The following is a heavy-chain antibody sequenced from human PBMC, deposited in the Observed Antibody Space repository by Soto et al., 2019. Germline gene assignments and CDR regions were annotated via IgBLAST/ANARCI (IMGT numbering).Heavy chain of an antibody. CDR3: AKCTQMYWNYDAFDI. J-gene: IGHJ3*02. Sequence: GGSLRLSCAASGFTFSNYAMSWVRQAPGKGLEWVSHITAGGTPYYADSVKGRFTVSRDSSTNTLFLQMNRLRAEDTALYYCAKCTQMYWNYDAFDIWGQGTMVTVSS. D-gene: IGHD1-7*01. V-gene: IGHV3-23*01. CDR2: ITAGGTP. CDR1: GFTFSNYA.